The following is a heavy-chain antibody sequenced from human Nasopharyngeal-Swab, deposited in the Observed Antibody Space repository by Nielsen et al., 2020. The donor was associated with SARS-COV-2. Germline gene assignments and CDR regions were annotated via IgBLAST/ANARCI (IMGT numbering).Heavy chain of an antibody. CDR2: IYYSGST. V-gene: IGHV4-31*03. CDR1: GGSISSGGYY. D-gene: IGHD3-22*01. Sequence: SEILSLTCTVSGGSISSGGYYWSWIRQHPGKGLEWIGYIYYSGSTYYNPSLKSRVTISVDTSKNQFSLKLSSVTAADTAVYYCARDQRGPIVVKAFDIWGQGTMVTVSS. CDR3: ARDQRGPIVVKAFDI. J-gene: IGHJ3*02.